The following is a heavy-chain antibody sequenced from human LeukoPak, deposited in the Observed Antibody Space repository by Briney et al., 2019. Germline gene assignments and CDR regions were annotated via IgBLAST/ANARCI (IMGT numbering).Heavy chain of an antibody. D-gene: IGHD1-26*01. CDR3: ARDQSIAGPTTADY. Sequence: GGSLRLSCAASAFTFRSLWMHWVRQAPGKGLVWVSRINTHGSDTIYADSVKGRFTISRDNAKNTLYLQMNSLRAEDTGVYYCARDQSIAGPTTADYWGQGTLVTVSS. V-gene: IGHV3-74*01. J-gene: IGHJ4*02. CDR1: AFTFRSLW. CDR2: INTHGSDT.